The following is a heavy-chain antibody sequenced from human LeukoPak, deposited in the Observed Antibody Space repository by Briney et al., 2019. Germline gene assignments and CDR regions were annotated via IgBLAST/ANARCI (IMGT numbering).Heavy chain of an antibody. CDR1: GGSIISYY. CDR2: IYYSGST. D-gene: IGHD3-10*01. CDR3: ARVRSFVSAYGSGSHIDY. Sequence: SGALSLPCSGAGGSIISYYWRWSRQPPGKGLEWSGYIYYSGSTYYNPALKRRVTISVDRAKNHFSLKLSSVTAADTAVYYCARVRSFVSAYGSGSHIDYWGQGTLVTVSS. V-gene: IGHV4-59*12. J-gene: IGHJ4*02.